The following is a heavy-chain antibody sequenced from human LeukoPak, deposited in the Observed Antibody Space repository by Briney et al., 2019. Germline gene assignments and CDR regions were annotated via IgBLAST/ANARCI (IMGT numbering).Heavy chain of an antibody. CDR1: GGSISTDNYY. Sequence: SETLSLTCTVSGGSISTDNYYWSWIRQPPGKGLEWIGSYDRRGRTYYSPSLKSRVSISVDTSRDQFSLNLRSVTAADTAVYYCASSPWASSIGAVDYWGQGTLVTVSS. V-gene: IGHV4-39*01. D-gene: IGHD6-13*01. CDR3: ASSPWASSIGAVDY. J-gene: IGHJ4*02. CDR2: YDRRGRT.